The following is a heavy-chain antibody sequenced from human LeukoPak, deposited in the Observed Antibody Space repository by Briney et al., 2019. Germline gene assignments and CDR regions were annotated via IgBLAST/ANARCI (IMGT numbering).Heavy chain of an antibody. Sequence: GGSLRLSCAASTFTVSGDYMSWVRQAPGKGLEWVSLIYTGDATYYADSVKGRFTISRDNSKKILFLQMNSLTAEDTAVYYCASRVWWGQGTLVTVSS. V-gene: IGHV3-53*01. J-gene: IGHJ4*02. CDR2: IYTGDAT. CDR3: ASRVW. CDR1: TFTVSGDY.